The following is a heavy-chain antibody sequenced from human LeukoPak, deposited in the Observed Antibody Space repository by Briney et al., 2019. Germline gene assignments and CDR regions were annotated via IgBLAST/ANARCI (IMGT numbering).Heavy chain of an antibody. D-gene: IGHD5-18*01. J-gene: IGHJ3*02. Sequence: SETLSLTCTVSGGSISSSYWSWIRQPPGEGLEWIGYTSYSGSTDYNPSLKSRVTMSVDTSKNQFSLKLTSVIAADTAVYYCVESGNRGYSYGYSAFDIWGQGTTVTVSS. CDR1: GGSISSSY. V-gene: IGHV4-59*08. CDR2: TSYSGST. CDR3: VESGNRGYSYGYSAFDI.